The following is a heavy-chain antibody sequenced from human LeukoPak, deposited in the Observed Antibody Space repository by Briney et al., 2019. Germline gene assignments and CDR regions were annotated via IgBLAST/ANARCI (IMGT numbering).Heavy chain of an antibody. D-gene: IGHD2-2*01. J-gene: IGHJ4*02. V-gene: IGHV4-30-4*08. CDR3: ARGDYQLLSHDY. Sequence: SETLSLTCTVSGGSISSGDYYWSWIRQPPGKGLEWIGYIYYSGSTYYNPSLKSRVTISVDTSKNQFSLKLSSVTAADTAVYYCARGDYQLLSHDYWGQGTLVTVSS. CDR2: IYYSGST. CDR1: GGSISSGDYY.